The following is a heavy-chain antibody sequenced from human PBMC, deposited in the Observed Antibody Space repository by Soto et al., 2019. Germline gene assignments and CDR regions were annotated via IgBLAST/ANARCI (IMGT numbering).Heavy chain of an antibody. CDR2: ISYDATNK. V-gene: IGHV3-30-3*01. CDR3: ARRRKGGEYYFDY. D-gene: IGHD3-16*01. CDR1: GFTFSSYA. J-gene: IGHJ4*02. Sequence: QVQLVESGGGVVQSGRSLRLSCEVSGFTFSSYAMHWVRQAPGKGLEWVAIISYDATNKYYADSVKGRFTISRDNSKNTLYLQMNSLRAEDTAVYYCARRRKGGEYYFDYWGQGTLVTVSS.